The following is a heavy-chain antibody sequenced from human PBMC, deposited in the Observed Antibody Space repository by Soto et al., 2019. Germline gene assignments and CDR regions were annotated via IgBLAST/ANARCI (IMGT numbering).Heavy chain of an antibody. V-gene: IGHV3-21*01. CDR1: GFTFSGYS. J-gene: IGHJ5*02. CDR3: ARGRRAVAGTCWFDP. CDR2: ISSSSSYI. D-gene: IGHD6-19*01. Sequence: GWSLRLSCAASGFTFSGYSMNWVRQAPGKGLEWVSSISSSSSYIYYADSVKGRFTISRDNAKNSLYLQMNSLRAEDTAVYYCARGRRAVAGTCWFDPWGQGTLVTVSS.